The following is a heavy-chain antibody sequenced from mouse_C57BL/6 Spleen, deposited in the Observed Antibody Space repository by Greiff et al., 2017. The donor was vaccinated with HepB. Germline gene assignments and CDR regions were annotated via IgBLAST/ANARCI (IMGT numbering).Heavy chain of an antibody. CDR2: IRLKSDDYAT. J-gene: IGHJ4*01. Sequence: EVKLQESGGGLVQPGGSMKLSCVASGFTFSNYWMNWVRQSPEKGLEWVAQIRLKSDDYATHYAESVKGRFTISRDDSKSSVYLQMNHLRAEDTGINYCTGEEDSNYEAMDYWGQGTSVTVSS. D-gene: IGHD2-5*01. V-gene: IGHV6-3*01. CDR1: GFTFSNYW. CDR3: TGEEDSNYEAMDY.